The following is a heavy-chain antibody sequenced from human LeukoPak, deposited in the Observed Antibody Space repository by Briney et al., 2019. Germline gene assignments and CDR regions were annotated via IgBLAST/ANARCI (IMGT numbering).Heavy chain of an antibody. D-gene: IGHD1-20*01. CDR3: AKNNTWRFNTFDI. V-gene: IGHV3-9*01. CDR2: ISWNGGDT. Sequence: GGSLRLSCAASGFNFDNYAMHWVRQAPGKGLEGVSGISWNGGDTDYADSVKGRFTISKDNAKHSLSLQMNSLRVEDTALYYCAKNNTWRFNTFDIWGKGTMVTVSS. J-gene: IGHJ3*02. CDR1: GFNFDNYA.